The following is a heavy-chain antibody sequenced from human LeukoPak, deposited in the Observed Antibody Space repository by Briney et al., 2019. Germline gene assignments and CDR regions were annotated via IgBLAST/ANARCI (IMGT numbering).Heavy chain of an antibody. J-gene: IGHJ5*02. V-gene: IGHV1-8*01. CDR1: GYTFTSYD. D-gene: IGHD2-15*01. Sequence: ASAKVSCKASGYTFTSYDINWVRQATGQGLEWMGWMNPNSGNTGYAQKFQGRVTMTRNTSISTAYMELSSLRSEDTAVYYCARRSSYCSGGSCYRLRGYWFDPWGQGTLVTVSS. CDR2: MNPNSGNT. CDR3: ARRSSYCSGGSCYRLRGYWFDP.